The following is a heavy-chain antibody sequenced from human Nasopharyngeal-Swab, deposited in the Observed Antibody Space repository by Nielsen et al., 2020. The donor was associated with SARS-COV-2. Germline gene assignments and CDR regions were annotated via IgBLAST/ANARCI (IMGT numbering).Heavy chain of an antibody. D-gene: IGHD6-13*01. CDR2: ISSSSSYI. V-gene: IGHV3-21*01. CDR1: GFTFSSYS. CDR3: ARGAPLVAAAGTDYYYGMDV. Sequence: GESLKISCAASGFTFSSYSMNWVRQAPGKGLEWVSSISSSSSYIYYADSVKGRFTISRDSAKNSLYLQMNSLRAEDTAVYYCARGAPLVAAAGTDYYYGMDVWGQGTTVTVSS. J-gene: IGHJ6*02.